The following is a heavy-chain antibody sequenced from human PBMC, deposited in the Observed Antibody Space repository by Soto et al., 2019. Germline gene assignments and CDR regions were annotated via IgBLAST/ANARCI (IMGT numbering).Heavy chain of an antibody. CDR1: GDYISSGDYY. V-gene: IGHV4-31*03. Sequence: ASEPLSLTCTVSGDYISSGDYYWSWIRQHPGKGLEWIGYISYSGTTYYNPSLKSRLTISVDTSKNQFSLNLSSVTAADTAVYYCARDSAKERGQTHFYFGMDVWGQGTTGTVSS. CDR2: ISYSGTT. J-gene: IGHJ6*02. D-gene: IGHD3-10*01. CDR3: ARDSAKERGQTHFYFGMDV.